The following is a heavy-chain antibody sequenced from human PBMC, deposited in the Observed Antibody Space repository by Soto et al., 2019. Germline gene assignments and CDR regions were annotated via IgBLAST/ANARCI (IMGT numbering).Heavy chain of an antibody. J-gene: IGHJ6*02. Sequence: GGSLRLSCAASGFTVSSNYMSWVRQAPGKGLEWVSVIYSGGSTYYADSVKGRFTISRDNSKNTLYLQVNSLRAEDTAVYYCARGRSGKPIFGHYGMDVWGQGTTVTVSS. D-gene: IGHD3-10*02. CDR3: ARGRSGKPIFGHYGMDV. CDR1: GFTVSSNY. V-gene: IGHV3-53*01. CDR2: IYSGGST.